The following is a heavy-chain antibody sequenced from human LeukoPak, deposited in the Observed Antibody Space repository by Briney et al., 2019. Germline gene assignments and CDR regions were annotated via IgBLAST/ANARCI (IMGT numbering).Heavy chain of an antibody. D-gene: IGHD5-24*01. V-gene: IGHV3-7*01. CDR3: ARGRDVYKY. J-gene: IGHJ4*02. Sequence: WGSLTLSCAASGFTSSINWCTWVSQAPGKGLEWVANIKQDGSEKYYVDSVKGRFTISRDTAKNSLYLQMNSLRAEDPAVYYGARGRDVYKYWGQGTLVTVSS. CDR1: GFTSSINW. CDR2: IKQDGSEK.